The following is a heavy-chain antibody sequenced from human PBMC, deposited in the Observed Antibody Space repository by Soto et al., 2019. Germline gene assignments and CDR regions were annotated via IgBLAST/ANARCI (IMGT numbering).Heavy chain of an antibody. CDR3: ASSLIAVAGTGRRAAYYFDS. Sequence: VQLVESGGGLVKPGGSLRLSCAASGFTFSDYTMNWVRQAPGKGLEWGSSTSSSGRDKYYADSVKGRFTISRDNAKNSLYLQMNSLRADDMAVYYCASSLIAVAGTGRRAAYYFDSWGQGTLVTVSS. CDR2: TSSSGRDK. D-gene: IGHD6-19*01. J-gene: IGHJ4*02. CDR1: GFTFSDYT. V-gene: IGHV3-21*01.